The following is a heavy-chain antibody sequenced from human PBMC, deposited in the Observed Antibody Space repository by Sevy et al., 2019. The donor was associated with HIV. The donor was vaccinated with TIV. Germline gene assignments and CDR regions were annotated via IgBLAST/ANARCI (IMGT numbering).Heavy chain of an antibody. D-gene: IGHD6-19*01. Sequence: SETLSLTCTVSGGSISSYYCSWIRRPPGKGLEWIGSRNYSGSTNYNPSLKSRVTISIDTSKNQFSLKLTSVTAADTAVYYSARDPITVAPYFDYWSQGTLVTVSS. CDR1: GGSISSYY. V-gene: IGHV4-59*01. CDR2: RNYSGST. CDR3: ARDPITVAPYFDY. J-gene: IGHJ4*02.